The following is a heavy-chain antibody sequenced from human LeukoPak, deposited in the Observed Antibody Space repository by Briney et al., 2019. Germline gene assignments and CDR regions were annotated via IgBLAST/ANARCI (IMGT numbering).Heavy chain of an antibody. Sequence: PGGSLRLSCAASGFTFRTSGMNWVRQAPGKGLEWVSSISTSSSYIHYADSVKGRFTISRDNARNSLYLQMNSLRAEDTAVYYCARGLGGVDYWGQGTLVTVSS. CDR1: GFTFRTSG. CDR2: ISTSSSYI. J-gene: IGHJ4*02. V-gene: IGHV3-21*01. D-gene: IGHD3-10*01. CDR3: ARGLGGVDY.